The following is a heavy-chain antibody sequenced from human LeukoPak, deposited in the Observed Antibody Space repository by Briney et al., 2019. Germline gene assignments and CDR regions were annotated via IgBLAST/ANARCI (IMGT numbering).Heavy chain of an antibody. D-gene: IGHD2-2*01. CDR2: IYPRDSDT. CDR1: VYSFTRYC. V-gene: IGHV5-51*01. CDR3: ASLDCSTSCYPRDAFDI. J-gene: IGHJ3*02. Sequence: GESLKISCKCSVYSFTRYCIVWPRQMPGKGLEWMGIIYPRDSDTRYSPSFQGQVTISADKSISTAYLQWSRLKASDTAMYYCASLDCSTSCYPRDAFDIWGQGTMVSVSS.